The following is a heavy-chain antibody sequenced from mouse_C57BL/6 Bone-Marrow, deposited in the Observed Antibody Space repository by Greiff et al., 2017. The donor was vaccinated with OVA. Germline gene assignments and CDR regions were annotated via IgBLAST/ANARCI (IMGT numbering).Heavy chain of an antibody. CDR3: ARGKDDYSWFAY. CDR1: GYTFTSYW. D-gene: IGHD2-4*01. J-gene: IGHJ3*01. Sequence: QVQLQQPGAELVKPGASVKLSCKASGYTFTSYWMHWVKQRPGQGLEWIGMIHPNSGSTNYNEKFKSKATLTVDKSSSTAYMQLSSLTSEDAAVYYCARGKDDYSWFAYWGKGTLVTVSA. V-gene: IGHV1-64*01. CDR2: IHPNSGST.